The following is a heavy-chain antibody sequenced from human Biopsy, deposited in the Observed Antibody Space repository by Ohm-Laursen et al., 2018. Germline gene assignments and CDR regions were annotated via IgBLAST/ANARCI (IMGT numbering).Heavy chain of an antibody. Sequence: SETLSLPCTVSGGSFTGHSWSWIRQPPGKGLEWIGHISYTGYTSYNASLKSRVTISVDTSRNHFSLRLSSLTAADTAVYYCARGSNDFGGLYFPRWGQGTLLTVSS. CDR1: GGSFTGHS. J-gene: IGHJ4*02. CDR2: ISYTGYT. V-gene: IGHV4-59*11. CDR3: ARGSNDFGGLYFPR. D-gene: IGHD4-23*01.